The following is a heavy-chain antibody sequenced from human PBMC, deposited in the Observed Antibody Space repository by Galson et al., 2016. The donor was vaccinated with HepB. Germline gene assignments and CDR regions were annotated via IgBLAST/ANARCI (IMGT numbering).Heavy chain of an antibody. V-gene: IGHV3-21*01. D-gene: IGHD2/OR15-2a*01. J-gene: IGHJ3*02. CDR2: ITDSSDYI. CDR1: GFTFSRYT. CDR3: ARENSPWAWRAFDI. Sequence: SLRLSCAASGFTFSRYTMHWVRQAPGKGLKWVSSITDSSDYIYYVDSVKGRFTISRDNAKNSLDLHMDSLRAEDTAVYYCARENSPWAWRAFDIWGQGTVVTVSS.